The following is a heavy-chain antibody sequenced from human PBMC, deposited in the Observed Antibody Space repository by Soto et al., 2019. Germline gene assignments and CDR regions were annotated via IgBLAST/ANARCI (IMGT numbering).Heavy chain of an antibody. CDR1: GYTFTSYG. D-gene: IGHD3-16*02. Sequence: QVQLVQSGAEVKKPGASVKISCKASGYTFTSYGISWVRQAPGQVLEWMGWISDYNGNTNYAQKLQGRVTMTTDTSTSTAYMELRSLRSDDTAVYYCARDVTFGGVIASYYFDYWGQGTLVTVSS. V-gene: IGHV1-18*01. J-gene: IGHJ4*02. CDR2: ISDYNGNT. CDR3: ARDVTFGGVIASYYFDY.